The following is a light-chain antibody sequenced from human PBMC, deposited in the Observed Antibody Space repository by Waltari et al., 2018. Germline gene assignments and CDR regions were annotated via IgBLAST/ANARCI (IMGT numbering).Light chain of an antibody. CDR2: DAS. CDR3: QQYNSYPRT. V-gene: IGKV1-5*01. J-gene: IGKJ1*01. CDR1: QSISSW. Sequence: DIQMTQSPSTLSASVGDRVTIPCRASQSISSWLAWYQQKPGKAPKLLIYDASSWESGVPSRFSGSGSGTEFTLTISSLQPDDFATYYCQQYNSYPRTFGQGTKVEIK.